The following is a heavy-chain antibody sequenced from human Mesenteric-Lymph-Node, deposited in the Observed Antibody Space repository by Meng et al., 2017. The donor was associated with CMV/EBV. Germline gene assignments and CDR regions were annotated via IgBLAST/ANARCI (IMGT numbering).Heavy chain of an antibody. V-gene: IGHV3-21*01. Sequence: GESLKISCAASGFTFSSYSMSWVRQAPGKGLEWVSSITTTSSHIYFADSVKGRFTISRDNAKNSLYLQMNSLRAEDTAVYYCARDHDYLNYFDYWGQGTLVTVSS. CDR2: ITTTSSHI. D-gene: IGHD3-16*01. J-gene: IGHJ4*02. CDR3: ARDHDYLNYFDY. CDR1: GFTFSSYS.